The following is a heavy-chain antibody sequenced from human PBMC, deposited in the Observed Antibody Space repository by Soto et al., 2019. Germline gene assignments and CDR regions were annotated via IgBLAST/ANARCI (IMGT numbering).Heavy chain of an antibody. CDR3: ARNYGDYVDY. Sequence: QVQLQESGPGLVKPSETLSLTCTVSGGSIRSYYWSWIRQPPGKGLECIGYIYYSGSTNYNPSLQXRVTISVDTPKNQSSLKLSSVTAADTAIYYCARNYGDYVDYWGQGTLVTVSS. D-gene: IGHD4-17*01. J-gene: IGHJ4*02. CDR1: GGSIRSYY. V-gene: IGHV4-59*08. CDR2: IYYSGST.